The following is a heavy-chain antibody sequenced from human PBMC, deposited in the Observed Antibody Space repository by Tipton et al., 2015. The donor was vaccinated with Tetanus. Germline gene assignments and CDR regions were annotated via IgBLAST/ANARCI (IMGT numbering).Heavy chain of an antibody. Sequence: SLRLSCAASGFTFSSYWMSWVRQAPGKGLEWVANIKQDGSEKYYVDSVKGRFTISRDNAKNSLYLQMNSLRAEDTAVYYCARDSKRSGYYAYYSYYGMDVWGQGTTVTVSS. V-gene: IGHV3-7*03. CDR2: IKQDGSEK. D-gene: IGHD3-22*01. J-gene: IGHJ6*02. CDR1: GFTFSSYW. CDR3: ARDSKRSGYYAYYSYYGMDV.